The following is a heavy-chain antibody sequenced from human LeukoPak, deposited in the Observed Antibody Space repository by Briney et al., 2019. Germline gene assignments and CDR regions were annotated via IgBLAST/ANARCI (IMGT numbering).Heavy chain of an antibody. Sequence: GASVKVSCKASGYTFTSYGISWVRQAPGQGLEWMGWISAYNGNTNYAQKLQGRVTMTTDTSTSTAYMELRSLRSDDTAVYYCARLYYYDSSGYYLIDYWGQGTLVTVSS. CDR1: GYTFTSYG. CDR2: ISAYNGNT. CDR3: ARLYYYDSSGYYLIDY. V-gene: IGHV1-18*01. D-gene: IGHD3-22*01. J-gene: IGHJ4*02.